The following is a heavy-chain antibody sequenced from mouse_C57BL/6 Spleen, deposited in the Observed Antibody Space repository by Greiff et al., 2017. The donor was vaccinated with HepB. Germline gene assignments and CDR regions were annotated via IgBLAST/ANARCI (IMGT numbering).Heavy chain of an antibody. V-gene: IGHV1-81*01. J-gene: IGHJ2*01. Sequence: VKLMESGAELARPGASVKLSCKASGYTFTSYGISWVKQRTGQGLEWIGEIYPRSGNTYYNEKFKGKATLTADKSSSTAYMELRSLTSEDSAVYFCARWGWDVDFDYWGQGTTLTVSS. D-gene: IGHD4-1*01. CDR1: GYTFTSYG. CDR3: ARWGWDVDFDY. CDR2: IYPRSGNT.